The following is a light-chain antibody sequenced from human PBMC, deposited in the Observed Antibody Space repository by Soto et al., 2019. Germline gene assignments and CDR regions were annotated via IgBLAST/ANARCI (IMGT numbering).Light chain of an antibody. J-gene: IGKJ2*01. CDR2: DAS. Sequence: DIQMTQSPSTLSASVGDRVTISCRASQSISSWLAWYQQKPGKAPKLLIYDASSLESGVPSRFSGSGSGTEFTRTISSLQPDEFATYYCQQYNSYSYTFGQGTKLEIK. CDR1: QSISSW. CDR3: QQYNSYSYT. V-gene: IGKV1-5*01.